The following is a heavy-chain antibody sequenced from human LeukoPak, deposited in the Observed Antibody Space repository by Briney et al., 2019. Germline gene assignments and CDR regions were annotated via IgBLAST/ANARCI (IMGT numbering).Heavy chain of an antibody. D-gene: IGHD6-25*01. V-gene: IGHV4-39*07. CDR2: IFYSGNT. CDR1: SGSVSNSHYY. Sequence: SETLSLTCTVSSGSVSNSHYYWAWVRQPPGKGLEWLGSIFYSGNTHYNPSLKSRVTISVDTSKNQFSLKLSSVTAADTAVYYCARDRIAALSFLRYTLYNWFDPWGQGTLVTVSS. CDR3: ARDRIAALSFLRYTLYNWFDP. J-gene: IGHJ5*02.